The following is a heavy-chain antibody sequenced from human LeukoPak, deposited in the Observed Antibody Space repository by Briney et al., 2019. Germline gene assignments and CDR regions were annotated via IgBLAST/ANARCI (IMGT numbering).Heavy chain of an antibody. J-gene: IGHJ4*02. V-gene: IGHV4-34*01. Sequence: PGGSLRLSCAASGFTVSSNYMSWVRQPPGKGLEWIGEINHSGSTNYNPSLKSRVTISVDTSKNQFSLKLSSVTAADTAVYYCARGVLRYYDFWSGYQYYFDYWGQGTLVTVSS. CDR1: GFTVSSNY. CDR2: INHSGST. D-gene: IGHD3-3*01. CDR3: ARGVLRYYDFWSGYQYYFDY.